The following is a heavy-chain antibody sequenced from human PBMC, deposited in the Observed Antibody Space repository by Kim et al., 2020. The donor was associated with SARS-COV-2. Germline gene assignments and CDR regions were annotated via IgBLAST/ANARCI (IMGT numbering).Heavy chain of an antibody. D-gene: IGHD7-27*01. CDR3: ARALTGGVRYFDY. J-gene: IGHJ4*02. Sequence: YSPAFQGQVIISADKSTSTAYLQWSSLKASDTAVYYCARALTGGVRYFDYWGQGTLVTVSS. V-gene: IGHV5-51*01.